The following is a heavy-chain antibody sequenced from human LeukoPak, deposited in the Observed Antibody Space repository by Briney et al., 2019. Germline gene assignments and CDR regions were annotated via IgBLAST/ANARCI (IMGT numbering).Heavy chain of an antibody. CDR3: ARARGRAMREGRATPGFYYYMDV. Sequence: SVKVSCKASGGTFSSYAISWVRQAPGQGLEWMGGILPVLGTANYAQRFQGRVSITTDESTSTAYMELSSLRSEDTAVYFCARARGRAMREGRATPGFYYYMDVWGKGTTVTVSS. J-gene: IGHJ6*03. CDR2: ILPVLGTA. CDR1: GGTFSSYA. D-gene: IGHD2-2*01. V-gene: IGHV1-69*05.